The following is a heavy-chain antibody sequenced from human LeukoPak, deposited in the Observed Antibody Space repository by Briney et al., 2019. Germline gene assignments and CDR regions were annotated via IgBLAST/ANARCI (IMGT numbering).Heavy chain of an antibody. CDR2: IYSGGST. D-gene: IGHD1-26*01. J-gene: IGHJ3*02. Sequence: GGSLRLSCAASGFIVSSNYMSWVRQAPGKGLEWVSAIYSGGSTYYADSVKGRFTISRDNSKNTLYLQMNSLRAEDTAVYYCARELPEDAFDIWGQGTMVTVSS. CDR3: ARELPEDAFDI. V-gene: IGHV3-53*01. CDR1: GFIVSSNY.